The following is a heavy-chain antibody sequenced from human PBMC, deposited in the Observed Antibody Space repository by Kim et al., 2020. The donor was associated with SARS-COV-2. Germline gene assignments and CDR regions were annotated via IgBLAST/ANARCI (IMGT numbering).Heavy chain of an antibody. CDR3: VKGAALDY. V-gene: IGHV3-23*03. J-gene: IGHJ4*02. D-gene: IGHD1-26*01. Sequence: GGSLRLSCAASGFPFSTYDMSWGRQAPGKGLEWVSVIYGGDSRTKYADTVKGRFTISRDNSKNKLYLQMDSLRVEDTAIYYCVKGAALDYWGQGTLVTVS. CDR2: IYGGDSRT. CDR1: GFPFSTYD.